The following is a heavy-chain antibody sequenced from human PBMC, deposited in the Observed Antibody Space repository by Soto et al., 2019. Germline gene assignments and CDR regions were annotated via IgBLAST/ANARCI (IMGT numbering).Heavy chain of an antibody. D-gene: IGHD3-10*01. Sequence: PGGSLRLSCAASGFTFSSYAMHWVRQAPGKGLEWVAVISYDGSNKYYADSVKGRFTISRDNSKNTLYLQMNSLRAEDTAVYYCARDRGLPWFGELFGGMDVWGQGTTVTVSS. CDR3: ARDRGLPWFGELFGGMDV. CDR2: ISYDGSNK. V-gene: IGHV3-30-3*01. J-gene: IGHJ6*02. CDR1: GFTFSSYA.